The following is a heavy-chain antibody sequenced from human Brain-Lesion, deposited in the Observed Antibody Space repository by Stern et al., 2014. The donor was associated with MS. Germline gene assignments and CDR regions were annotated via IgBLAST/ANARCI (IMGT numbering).Heavy chain of an antibody. Sequence: QLVESGPGLVKPSETLSLTCTVSGGSISSSTYYWAWIRQPPGKGLEWIGNIYYSGFTYYNPSLKSRVTISVDMAKNQFSLKLSSVTAADTAIYYCARHDSVPRPSQLYSARYRCPGYFDYWGQGTLVTVSS. J-gene: IGHJ4*02. V-gene: IGHV4-39*01. CDR1: GGSISSSTYY. D-gene: IGHD1-26*01. CDR2: IYYSGFT. CDR3: ARHDSVPRPSQLYSARYRCPGYFDY.